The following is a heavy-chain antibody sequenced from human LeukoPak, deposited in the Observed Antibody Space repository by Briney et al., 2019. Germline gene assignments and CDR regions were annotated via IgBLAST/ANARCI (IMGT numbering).Heavy chain of an antibody. D-gene: IGHD3-10*01. CDR2: IIPIFGTA. V-gene: IGHV1-69*13. CDR3: ASLGRYYYGSGSPNSDY. CDR1: GGTFSSYA. J-gene: IGHJ4*02. Sequence: SVKVSCKASGGTFSSYAISWVRQAPGQGLEWMGGIIPIFGTANYAQKFQGRVTITADESTSTAYMELSSLRSEDTAVYYCASLGRYYYGSGSPNSDYWGQGTLSPSPQ.